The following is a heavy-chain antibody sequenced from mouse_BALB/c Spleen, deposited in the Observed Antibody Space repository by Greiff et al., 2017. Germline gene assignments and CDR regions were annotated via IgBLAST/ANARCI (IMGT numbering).Heavy chain of an antibody. Sequence: VQLQQSGAELVKPGASVKLSCKASGYTFTSYWMHWVKQRPGQGLEWIGEIDPSDSYTNYNQKFKGKATLTVDKSSSTAYMQLSSLTSEDSAVYYCAREGSYWGQGTTLTVSS. J-gene: IGHJ2*01. V-gene: IGHV1-69*02. CDR1: GYTFTSYW. CDR3: AREGSY. CDR2: IDPSDSYT.